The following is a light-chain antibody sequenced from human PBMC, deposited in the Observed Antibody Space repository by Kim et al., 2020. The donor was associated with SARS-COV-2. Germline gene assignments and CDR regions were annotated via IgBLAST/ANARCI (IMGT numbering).Light chain of an antibody. CDR1: QSITRS. Sequence: DIQMTQSPSILSAFVGDRVTITCRASQSITRSLAWFHQKPGNPPKLLIYKASSLESGVPSRFSGSGSGTEFTLTISSLQPDDFATYYCQQYDNYPCTFGQGTKLEI. J-gene: IGKJ2*02. CDR2: KAS. V-gene: IGKV1-5*03. CDR3: QQYDNYPCT.